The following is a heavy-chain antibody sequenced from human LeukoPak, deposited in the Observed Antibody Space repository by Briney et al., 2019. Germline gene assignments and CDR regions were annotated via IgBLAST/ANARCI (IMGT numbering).Heavy chain of an antibody. V-gene: IGHV4-59*08. CDR2: IYYSGST. CDR1: GGSISSYY. D-gene: IGHD3-9*01. J-gene: IGHJ4*02. CDR3: ARQLYYDISTGYFDY. Sequence: SETLSLTCTVSGGSISSYYWSWIRQPPGKGLEWIGYIYYSGSTNYNPSLKSRVAISVDTSKNQFSLKLSSVTAADTAVYYCARQLYYDISTGYFDYWGQGTLVTVFS.